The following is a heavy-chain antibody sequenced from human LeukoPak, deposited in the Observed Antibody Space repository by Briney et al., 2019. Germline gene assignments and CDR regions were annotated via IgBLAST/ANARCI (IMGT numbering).Heavy chain of an antibody. J-gene: IGHJ1*01. CDR1: GGSISSYY. V-gene: IGHV4-59*01. CDR2: IYYSGST. D-gene: IGHD6-13*01. Sequence: PETLSLTCTVSGGSISSYYWSWIRQPPGKGLEWIGYIYYSGSTNYNPSLKSRVTISVDTSKNQFSLKLSSVTAADTAVYYCARARTYSSSWYGYFQHWGQGTLVTVSS. CDR3: ARARTYSSSWYGYFQH.